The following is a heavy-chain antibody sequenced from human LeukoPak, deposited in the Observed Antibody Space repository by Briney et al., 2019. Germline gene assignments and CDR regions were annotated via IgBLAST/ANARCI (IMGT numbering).Heavy chain of an antibody. CDR2: IIPIFGTA. V-gene: IGHV1-69*13. Sequence: ASVKVSCKASGGTFSSYAIGWVRQAPGQGLEWMGGIIPIFGTANYAQKFQGRVTITADESTSTAYMELSSLRSEDTAVYYCARDLTMVRGVDGMDVWGKGTTVTVSS. CDR1: GGTFSSYA. J-gene: IGHJ6*04. D-gene: IGHD3-10*01. CDR3: ARDLTMVRGVDGMDV.